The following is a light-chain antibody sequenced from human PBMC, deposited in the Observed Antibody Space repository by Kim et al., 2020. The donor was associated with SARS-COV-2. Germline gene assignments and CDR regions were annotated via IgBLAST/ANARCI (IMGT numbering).Light chain of an antibody. J-gene: IGLJ3*02. CDR3: QSYDSSNRGV. CDR1: SGSIASNY. CDR2: EDN. Sequence: NFMLTQPHSVSESPGKTVTISCTRSSGSIASNYVQWYQQRPVSSPTTVIYEDNQRPSGVPDRFSGSIDSSSNSASLTISGLKTEDEADYYCQSYDSSNRGVFGGGTQLTVL. V-gene: IGLV6-57*01.